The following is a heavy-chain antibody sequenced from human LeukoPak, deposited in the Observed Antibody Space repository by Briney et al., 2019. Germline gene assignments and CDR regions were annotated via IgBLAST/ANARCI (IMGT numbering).Heavy chain of an antibody. D-gene: IGHD6-19*01. J-gene: IGHJ5*02. CDR1: GGSISSHY. CDR2: IYYSGST. Sequence: SETLSLTCTVSGGSISSHYWSWIRQPPGKGLEWIGYIYYSGSTNYNPSLKSRVTVSVDTSKNQFSLKLSSVTAADTAVYYCARVCSVAVAGIEYNWFDPWGQGTLVTVSS. V-gene: IGHV4-59*11. CDR3: ARVCSVAVAGIEYNWFDP.